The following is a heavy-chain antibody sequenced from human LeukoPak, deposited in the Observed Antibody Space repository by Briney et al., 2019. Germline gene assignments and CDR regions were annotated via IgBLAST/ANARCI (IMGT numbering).Heavy chain of an antibody. Sequence: SSETLSLTCAVYGGSFSGYYWSWIRQPPGKGLEWIGYIYYSGSTYYNPSLKSRVTISVDTSKNQFSLKLSSVTAADTAVYYCARDGDFWSGYYTGPWGQGTLVTVSS. D-gene: IGHD3-3*01. CDR3: ARDGDFWSGYYTGP. V-gene: IGHV4-30-4*08. CDR2: IYYSGST. CDR1: GGSFSGYY. J-gene: IGHJ5*02.